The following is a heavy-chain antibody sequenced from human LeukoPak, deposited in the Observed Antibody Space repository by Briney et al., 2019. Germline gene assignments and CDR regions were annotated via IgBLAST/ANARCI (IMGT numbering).Heavy chain of an antibody. D-gene: IGHD6-6*01. CDR3: ATYYPEYSSSRHRYNWFDP. CDR2: IYYSGST. V-gene: IGHV4-59*12. CDR1: GGSISSYY. Sequence: SETLSLTCTVSGGSISSYYWSWIRQPPGKGLEWIGYIYYSGSTNYNPSLKSRVTISVDTSKNQFSLKLSSVTAADTAVYYCATYYPEYSSSRHRYNWFDPWGQGTLVTVSS. J-gene: IGHJ5*02.